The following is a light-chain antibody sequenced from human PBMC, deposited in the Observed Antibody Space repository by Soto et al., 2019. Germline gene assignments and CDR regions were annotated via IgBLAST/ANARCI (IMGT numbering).Light chain of an antibody. CDR1: QNINNN. CDR2: GAS. V-gene: IGKV3-15*01. CDR3: QQYYNWPLT. Sequence: EIVRTQSPATLSVSPGERATLSCRASQNINNNLAWYQQKPGQGPRLLIYGASSRATGIPARFSGSGSGTGFTLTISSLQSEDFAIYYCQQYYNWPLTFGGGTKVEIK. J-gene: IGKJ4*01.